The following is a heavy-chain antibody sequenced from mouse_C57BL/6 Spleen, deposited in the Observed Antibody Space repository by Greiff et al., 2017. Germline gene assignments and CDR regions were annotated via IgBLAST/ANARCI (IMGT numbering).Heavy chain of an antibody. CDR2: INPSNGGT. CDR3: ARWGITTVDAMDY. D-gene: IGHD1-1*01. V-gene: IGHV1-53*01. Sequence: QVQLQQPGTELVKPGASVKLSCKASGYTFTSYWMHWVKQRPGQGLEWIGNINPSNGGTNYNEKFKSKATLTVDKSSSTAYMQLSSLTSEDSAVYDCARWGITTVDAMDYWGQGTSVTVSS. CDR1: GYTFTSYW. J-gene: IGHJ4*01.